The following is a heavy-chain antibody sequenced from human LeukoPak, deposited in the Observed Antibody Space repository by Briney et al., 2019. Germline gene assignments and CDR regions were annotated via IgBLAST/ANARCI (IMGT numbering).Heavy chain of an antibody. CDR3: ARDYTVPGGFGEPFYYYYHGMDV. V-gene: IGHV3-21*01. CDR1: RFTFSNYS. J-gene: IGHJ6*02. CDR2: ISRGSGHI. D-gene: IGHD3-10*01. Sequence: PGGSLRLSCAASRFTFSNYSMNWVRKAPGKGLEWVSSISRGSGHIYYADSVKGRFTISRDNSKNTLYLQMNSLRAEDTAVYYCARDYTVPGGFGEPFYYYYHGMDVWGQGTTVTVSS.